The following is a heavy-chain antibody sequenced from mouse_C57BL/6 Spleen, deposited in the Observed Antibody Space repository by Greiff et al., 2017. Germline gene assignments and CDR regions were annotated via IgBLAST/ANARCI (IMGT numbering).Heavy chain of an antibody. CDR1: GYTFTDYE. CDR2: IDPETGGT. J-gene: IGHJ3*01. D-gene: IGHD1-1*01. Sequence: VQLQQSGAELVRPGASVTLSCKASGYTFTDYEMHWVKQTPVHGLEWIGAIDPETGGTAYNQKFKGKAILTADKYSSTAYLELRSLTSEDSAVYYSGSSYEVWFAYWGQGTLVTVSA. CDR3: GSSYEVWFAY. V-gene: IGHV1-15*01.